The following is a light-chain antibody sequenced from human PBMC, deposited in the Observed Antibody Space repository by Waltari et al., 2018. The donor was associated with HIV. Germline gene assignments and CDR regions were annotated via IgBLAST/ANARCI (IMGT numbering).Light chain of an antibody. CDR2: EVT. V-gene: IGLV2-23*02. J-gene: IGLJ2*01. Sequence: QSALTQPASVSGSPGQSITISCTGTRSDVGSYNLVSWYQHHPHKAPQVVIYEVTKRRSGVSNRCSGSKSGNTASLTIAGLQAEDESDYYCCSYAGSRGVVFGGGTKLTVL. CDR3: CSYAGSRGVV. CDR1: RSDVGSYNL.